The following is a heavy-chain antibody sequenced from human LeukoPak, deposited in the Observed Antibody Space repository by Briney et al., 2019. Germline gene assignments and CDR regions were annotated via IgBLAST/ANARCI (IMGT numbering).Heavy chain of an antibody. J-gene: IGHJ4*02. CDR1: GFTVSSNY. CDR2: IYSGGST. D-gene: IGHD2-2*01. CDR3: ARGGPNIVVVPAAMYY. Sequence: GGSLRLSCAASGFTVSSNYMSWVRQAPGKGLEWVSVIYSGGSTYYADSVKGRFTISRDNSKNTLYLQMNSLRAEDTAVYYCARGGPNIVVVPAAMYYWGQGTLVTVSS. V-gene: IGHV3-53*01.